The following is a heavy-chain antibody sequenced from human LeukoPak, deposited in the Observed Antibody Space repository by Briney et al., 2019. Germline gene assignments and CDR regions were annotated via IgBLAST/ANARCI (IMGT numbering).Heavy chain of an antibody. J-gene: IGHJ3*01. CDR3: ATPSTGSVGSTGDNAFSF. CDR2: VYYTGST. CDR1: GGSVSSGGYY. D-gene: IGHD1-26*01. Sequence: PSETLSLTCTVSGGSVSSGGYYWTWIRQPPGKGLEWIGFVYYTGSTNYNPSLKSRVTISVDTSKNHFSLKLTSMTAADTAVYYCATPSTGSVGSTGDNAFSFWGQGTMVTVSS. V-gene: IGHV4-61*03.